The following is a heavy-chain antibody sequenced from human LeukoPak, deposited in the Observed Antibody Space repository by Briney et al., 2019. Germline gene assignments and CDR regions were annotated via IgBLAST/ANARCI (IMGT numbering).Heavy chain of an antibody. Sequence: SETLSLTCTVSGGSISSSSYYWGWIRQPPGKGLEWTGSIYYSGSTYYNPSLKSRVTISVDTSKNQFSLKLSSVTAADTAVYYCARRYCSSTSCYSYYFDYWGQGTLVTVSS. J-gene: IGHJ4*02. CDR3: ARRYCSSTSCYSYYFDY. V-gene: IGHV4-39*01. CDR2: IYYSGST. D-gene: IGHD2-2*01. CDR1: GGSISSSSYY.